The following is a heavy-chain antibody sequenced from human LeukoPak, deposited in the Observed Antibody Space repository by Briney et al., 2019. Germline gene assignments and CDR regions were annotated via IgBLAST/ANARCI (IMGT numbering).Heavy chain of an antibody. CDR3: ARGGLICNTTTCVKCDL. V-gene: IGHV3-48*04. Sequence: PGGSLRLSCVGSGFSFGSHNMHWVRQAPGKGLEWVSYISAGSDTIYYADSVKGRFTISRDNARNSLFLQMTSMRPEDTAVYYCARGGLICNTTTCVKCDLWAQGTLVAVSS. J-gene: IGHJ4*02. CDR2: ISAGSDTI. CDR1: GFSFGSHN. D-gene: IGHD2-21*01.